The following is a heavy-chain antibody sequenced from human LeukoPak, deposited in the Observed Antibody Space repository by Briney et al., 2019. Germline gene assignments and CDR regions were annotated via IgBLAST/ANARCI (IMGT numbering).Heavy chain of an antibody. V-gene: IGHV3-21*01. Sequence: GGSLRLSCAASGFTFSTYTMNWVRQAPGKGLEWVSSITTSSTYIYYADSVRGRFTISRDNAKNSLYLRMSSLRVEDTAVYYCARGEGYYASGSYYIDYWGQGTLVTVSS. D-gene: IGHD3-10*01. CDR2: ITTSSTYI. J-gene: IGHJ4*02. CDR1: GFTFSTYT. CDR3: ARGEGYYASGSYYIDY.